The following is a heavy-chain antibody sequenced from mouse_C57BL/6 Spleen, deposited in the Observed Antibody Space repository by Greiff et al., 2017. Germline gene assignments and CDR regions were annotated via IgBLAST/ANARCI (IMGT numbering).Heavy chain of an antibody. CDR1: GYTFTDYE. V-gene: IGHV1-15*01. J-gene: IGHJ2*01. CDR2: IDPETGGT. CDR3: TGSGYGDYFDY. D-gene: IGHD1-1*02. Sequence: VQLQQSGAELVRPGASVTLSCKASGYTFTDYEMHWVKQTPVQGLEWIGAIDPETGGTAYNQKFQGKAILTADKSSSTAYMELRSLTSEDSAVYYCTGSGYGDYFDYWGQGTTLTVSS.